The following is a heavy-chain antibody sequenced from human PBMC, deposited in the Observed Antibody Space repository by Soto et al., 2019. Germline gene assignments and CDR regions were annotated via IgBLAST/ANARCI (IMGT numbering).Heavy chain of an antibody. CDR3: ATDTPTAPFDY. V-gene: IGHV3-21*01. D-gene: IGHD4-17*01. J-gene: IGHJ4*02. Sequence: PGGSLRLSCAASGFTFRSYNMNWVRQAPGKGLEWVSSISSSSDYIYYADSVKGRFTISRDNAKSSLYLQMNSLRAEDTAVYYCATDTPTAPFDYWGQGTLVTVSS. CDR1: GFTFRSYN. CDR2: ISSSSDYI.